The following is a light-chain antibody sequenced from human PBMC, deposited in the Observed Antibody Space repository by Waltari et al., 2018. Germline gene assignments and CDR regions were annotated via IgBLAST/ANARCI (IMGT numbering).Light chain of an antibody. V-gene: IGKV2-28*01. CDR3: MQALQTPYT. J-gene: IGKJ2*01. Sequence: DIQMTQSPLSLPVTPGEPASIPCRSTQSLLHSNGYNYLDWYLQKPGQSPQLLIYLGSNRASGVPDRFSGSGSGTDFTLKISRVEAEDVGVYYCMQALQTPYTFGQGTKLGIK. CDR2: LGS. CDR1: QSLLHSNGYNY.